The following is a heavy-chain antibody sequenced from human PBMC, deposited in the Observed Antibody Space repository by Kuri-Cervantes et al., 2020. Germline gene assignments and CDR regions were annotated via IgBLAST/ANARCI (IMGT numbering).Heavy chain of an antibody. Sequence: GGSLRLSCVASGFTFSSYEMNWVRQAPGKGLEWVSYISSSGSTIYYADSVKGRFTISRDNAKNSLYLQMNSLRAEDTAVYYCAREKLRYFDWFRLFDYWGQGTLVTVSS. D-gene: IGHD3-9*01. CDR2: ISSSGSTI. CDR1: GFTFSSYE. V-gene: IGHV3-48*03. CDR3: AREKLRYFDWFRLFDY. J-gene: IGHJ4*02.